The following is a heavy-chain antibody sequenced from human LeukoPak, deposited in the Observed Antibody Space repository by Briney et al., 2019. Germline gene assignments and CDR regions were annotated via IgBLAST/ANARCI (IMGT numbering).Heavy chain of an antibody. CDR1: EFDFSSHA. V-gene: IGHV3-23*01. Sequence: GGSLRLSCAASEFDFSSHAMTWVRQAPGKGLEWVSAISISGSKTYYADSVKGRFTISRDNSKNTLYLQMNSLRAEDTAVYYCANEIRPNDYWGQGAQVTVSS. CDR3: ANEIRPNDY. J-gene: IGHJ4*02. D-gene: IGHD4-17*01. CDR2: ISISGSKT.